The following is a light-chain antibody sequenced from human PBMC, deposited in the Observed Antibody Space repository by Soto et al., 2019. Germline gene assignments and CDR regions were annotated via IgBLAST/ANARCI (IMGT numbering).Light chain of an antibody. J-gene: IGKJ4*01. CDR2: DAS. V-gene: IGKV3D-20*01. Sequence: EIVLTQSPATLSLSPGERATPSCGASQSVSNSYLAWYQQKPGLAPRLLIYDASSRATGIPDRFSGSGSGTDFTLTISRLEPEDFAVYYCQQYGSSPLTFGGGTKVEIK. CDR3: QQYGSSPLT. CDR1: QSVSNSY.